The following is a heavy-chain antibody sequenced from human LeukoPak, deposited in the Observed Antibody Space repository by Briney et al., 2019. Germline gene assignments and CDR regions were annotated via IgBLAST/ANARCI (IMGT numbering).Heavy chain of an antibody. V-gene: IGHV1-69*13. J-gene: IGHJ5*02. Sequence: EASVKVSCKASGGTFSSYAISWVRQAPGQGLEWMGGIIPIFGTANYAQKFQGRVTITADESTSTAYMELSSLRSEDTAVYYCARYSAAAGRGPYWFDPWGQGTLVAVSS. D-gene: IGHD6-13*01. CDR2: IIPIFGTA. CDR3: ARYSAAAGRGPYWFDP. CDR1: GGTFSSYA.